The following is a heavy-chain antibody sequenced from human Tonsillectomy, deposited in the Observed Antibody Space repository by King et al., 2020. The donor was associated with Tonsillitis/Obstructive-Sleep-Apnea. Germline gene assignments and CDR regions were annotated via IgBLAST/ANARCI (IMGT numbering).Heavy chain of an antibody. D-gene: IGHD1-1*01. CDR2: ISYDGSNK. CDR3: AKGRHWVLLSLHYRTNDAFDI. CDR1: GFTFSSYG. J-gene: IGHJ3*02. V-gene: IGHV3-30*18. Sequence: VQLVESGGGVVQPGRSLRLSCAASGFTFSSYGMHWVRQAPGKGLEWVAVISYDGSNKYYADSVKGRFTISRDNSKNTLYLQMNSLRAEDTAVYYCAKGRHWVLLSLHYRTNDAFDIWGQGTMVTVSS.